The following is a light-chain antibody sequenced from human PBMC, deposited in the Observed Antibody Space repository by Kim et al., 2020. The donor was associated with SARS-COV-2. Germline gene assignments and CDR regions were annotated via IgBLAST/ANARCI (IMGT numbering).Light chain of an antibody. CDR2: DAS. Sequence: STGERATLACRARQSGSSCLAWYQQKPGQAPRLLIDDASKRATGIPARFSGRGSGTDFTLTISSLEPEDFAVYYCQQCNTWPPITFGPGTKVDIK. CDR3: QQCNTWPPIT. CDR1: QSGSSC. J-gene: IGKJ3*01. V-gene: IGKV3-11*01.